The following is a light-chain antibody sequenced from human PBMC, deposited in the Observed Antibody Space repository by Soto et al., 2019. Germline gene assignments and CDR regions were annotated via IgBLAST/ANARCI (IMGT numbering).Light chain of an antibody. CDR3: QQYDKYWT. Sequence: DIQMTQSPSSLSASVGDSLTITCRSSQYISTYLNWYQQKPGKAPKLLIYVASNLQSGVPSRFSGSESGTEFTLTITSLQADDFATYYCQQYDKYWTFGQGTKVDIK. J-gene: IGKJ1*01. V-gene: IGKV1-39*01. CDR2: VAS. CDR1: QYISTY.